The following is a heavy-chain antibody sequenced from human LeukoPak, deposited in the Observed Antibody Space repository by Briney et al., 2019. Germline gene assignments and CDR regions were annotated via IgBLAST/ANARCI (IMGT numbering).Heavy chain of an antibody. CDR3: AKSVAPTGRGYFYYGLDV. CDR2: ISGGGGAT. V-gene: IGHV3-23*01. Sequence: GGSLRLSCAASGFTFSSYAINWVRQAPGKGLEWVSVISGGGGATYYADSVKGRFTISRDNSKNTLYLQMNSLRAEDTAVYHCAKSVAPTGRGYFYYGLDVWGQGTTVTVPS. J-gene: IGHJ6*02. CDR1: GFTFSSYA. D-gene: IGHD6-13*01.